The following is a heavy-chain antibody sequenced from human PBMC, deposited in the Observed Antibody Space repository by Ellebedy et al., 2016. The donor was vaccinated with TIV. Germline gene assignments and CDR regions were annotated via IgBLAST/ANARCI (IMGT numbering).Heavy chain of an antibody. CDR3: AGGVDV. V-gene: IGHV3-74*01. D-gene: IGHD3-16*01. CDR2: INSDATSI. CDR1: GFSFRTYW. J-gene: IGHJ3*01. Sequence: GGSLRLSCAASGFSFRTYWMHWVRQAPGKGLVWVSRINSDATSISYADSVKGRFTISRDNAKNTLYLQMNSIRAEDTAVYYCAGGVDVWGQGTMVTVSS.